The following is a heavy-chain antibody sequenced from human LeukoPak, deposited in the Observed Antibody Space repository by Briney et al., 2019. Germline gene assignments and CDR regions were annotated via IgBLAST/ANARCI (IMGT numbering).Heavy chain of an antibody. CDR3: ARYRYDYVWGSYRQYYFDY. J-gene: IGHJ4*02. Sequence: SETLSLTCAVYGGSFSGYYWSWIRQPPGKGLEWIGEINHSGSTNYNPSLKSRVTISVDTSKNQFSLKLSSVTAADTAVYYCARYRYDYVWGSYRQYYFDYWGQGTLVTVSS. CDR1: GGSFSGYY. CDR2: INHSGST. D-gene: IGHD3-16*02. V-gene: IGHV4-34*01.